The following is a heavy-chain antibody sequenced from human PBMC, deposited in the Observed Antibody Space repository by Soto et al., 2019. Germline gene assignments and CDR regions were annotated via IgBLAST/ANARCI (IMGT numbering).Heavy chain of an antibody. CDR2: TYYRSKWYN. CDR3: ARDKHDYFNRGIGFDT. J-gene: IGHJ5*02. V-gene: IGHV6-1*01. CDR1: GDSVSNNCAA. D-gene: IGHD4-17*01. Sequence: PSQTLSLTCTISGDSVSNNCAAWNSIRQSPSRGLEWLGRTYYRSKWYNDYAVSVKSRININPDTSKSQFSLQLNSVTPEDTAVYYCARDKHDYFNRGIGFDTWGQGILVTVS.